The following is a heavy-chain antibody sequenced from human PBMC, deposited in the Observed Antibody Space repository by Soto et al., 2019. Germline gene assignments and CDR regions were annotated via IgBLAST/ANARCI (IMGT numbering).Heavy chain of an antibody. J-gene: IGHJ3*02. CDR2: IVVGSGNT. CDR1: GYSFTSYA. V-gene: IGHV1-58*01. Sequence: NVSCKAAGYSFTSYAVRRGRQAQGQRLEWIGWIVVGSGNTNYAQKFQERVTITRDMSTSTAYMELSSLRSEDTAVYYCAAHVEQWLVFWGDAFDIWGQGTMGTVSS. CDR3: AAHVEQWLVFWGDAFDI. D-gene: IGHD6-19*01.